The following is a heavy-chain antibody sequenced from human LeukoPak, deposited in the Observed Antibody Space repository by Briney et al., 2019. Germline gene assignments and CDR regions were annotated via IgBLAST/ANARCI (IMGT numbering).Heavy chain of an antibody. Sequence: AGSMRLSCAASGFTFSSYAMNWVRQAPGKGWKWVSVISSSGGTTYYSDSVKGRFIISRDNSKNTLYLQMNSLRAEDTAVYYCAKAGIAVPATPEYCGQGTQVTISS. J-gene: IGHJ4*02. CDR1: GFTFSSYA. CDR3: AKAGIAVPATPEY. V-gene: IGHV3-23*01. CDR2: ISSSGGTT. D-gene: IGHD6-19*01.